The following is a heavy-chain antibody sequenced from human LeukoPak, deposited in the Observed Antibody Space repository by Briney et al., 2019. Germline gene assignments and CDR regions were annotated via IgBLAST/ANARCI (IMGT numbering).Heavy chain of an antibody. CDR2: ISYSGST. J-gene: IGHJ4*02. CDR1: GVSISSNSQY. V-gene: IGHV4-39*01. D-gene: IGHD5/OR15-5a*01. CDR3: ARNPGTSTLDY. Sequence: SETLSLTCTVSGVSISSNSQYWAWIRQPPGKGLEWLGTISYSGSTHYNPSLKSRVTISLDMTKNQFSLKLSSMTAADTAVYYCARNPGTSTLDYWGQGTLVTVSS.